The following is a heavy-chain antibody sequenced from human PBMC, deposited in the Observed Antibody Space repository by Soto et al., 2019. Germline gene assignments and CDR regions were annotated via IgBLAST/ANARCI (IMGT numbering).Heavy chain of an antibody. CDR3: ARGGLVSYSSSSFDP. V-gene: IGHV4-4*02. CDR1: GGSISISNW. D-gene: IGHD6-13*01. J-gene: IGHJ5*02. Sequence: ASETLSLTCAVSGGSISISNWCSWVRQPPGKGLEWIGEIYHSGSTNYNPSLKSRVTISVDKSKNQFSLKLSSVTAADTAVYYCARGGLVSYSSSSFDPWGQGTLVTVSS. CDR2: IYHSGST.